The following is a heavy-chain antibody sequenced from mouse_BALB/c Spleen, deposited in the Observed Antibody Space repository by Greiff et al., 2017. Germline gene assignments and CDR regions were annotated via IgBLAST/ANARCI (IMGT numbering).Heavy chain of an antibody. Sequence: EVQGVESGGDLVKPGGSLKLSCAASGFTFSSYGMSWVRQTPDKRLEWVATISSGGSYTYYPDSVKGRFTISRDNAKNTLYLQMSSLKSEDTAMYYCAIEGNYGTDYWGQGTTLTVSS. CDR1: GFTFSSYG. V-gene: IGHV5-6*01. J-gene: IGHJ2*01. CDR2: ISSGGSYT. CDR3: AIEGNYGTDY. D-gene: IGHD1-1*01.